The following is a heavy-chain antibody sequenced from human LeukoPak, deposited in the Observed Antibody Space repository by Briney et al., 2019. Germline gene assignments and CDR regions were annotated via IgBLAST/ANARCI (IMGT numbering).Heavy chain of an antibody. CDR3: AKRGVVIRFILDYFHKEANYFDS. D-gene: IGHD2/OR15-2a*01. CDR2: ISDCGGRT. V-gene: IGHV3-23*01. Sequence: GRTLRLSCAVSGITLSNYGMSWVRHPQAKGLEWGAGISDCGGRTNYSDSAKGSFTISRDNPKNTLYLEMNSLRADDTAVYFCAKRGVVIRFILDYFHKEANYFDSWGQGALVTVSS. J-gene: IGHJ4*02. CDR1: GITLSNYG.